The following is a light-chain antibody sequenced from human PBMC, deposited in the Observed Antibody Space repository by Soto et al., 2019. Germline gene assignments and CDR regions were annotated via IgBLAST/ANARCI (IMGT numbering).Light chain of an antibody. CDR1: QRVISY. Sequence: DIQLIQSPAALSESVGDRVTITCHTSQRVISYLNLYQQKPGKAPKLLINAVSTLHSGVPSRFSGSGSETDFTLTISSLQPEDSGTYDCQQSYTTPSWTCGQGTKVEI. CDR3: QQSYTTPSWT. CDR2: AVS. J-gene: IGKJ1*01. V-gene: IGKV1-39*01.